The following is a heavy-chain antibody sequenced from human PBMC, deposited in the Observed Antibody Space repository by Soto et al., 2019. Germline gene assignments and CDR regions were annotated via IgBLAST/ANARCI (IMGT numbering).Heavy chain of an antibody. D-gene: IGHD3-3*01. V-gene: IGHV2-5*02. Sequence: QITLNESGPTVVKPAETLTLTCTFSGFSLTTSGVGVGWIRQSPGPPPPPPPPPYWDDDKRYSASLKSRLTITKDTSKNQVVLTMASVDPADTATYYCAHRILRTVFGLVTTTAIYFDFWGQGTPVVVSS. CDR1: GFSLTTSGVG. CDR3: AHRILRTVFGLVTTTAIYFDF. CDR2: PYWDDDK. J-gene: IGHJ4*02.